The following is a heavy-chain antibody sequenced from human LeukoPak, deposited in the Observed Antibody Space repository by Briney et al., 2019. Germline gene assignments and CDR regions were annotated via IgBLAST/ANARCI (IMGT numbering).Heavy chain of an antibody. V-gene: IGHV3-53*01. CDR2: IYSGGST. J-gene: IGHJ4*02. CDR3: ARYGTRPGSDY. CDR1: GFTVSSNY. D-gene: IGHD4-17*01. Sequence: GGSLRLSCAVSGFTVSSNYMSWVRQAPGKGLEWVSVIYSGGSTYYADSVKGRFTISRDNSKNTVYLQMNSLRAEDTAVYYCARYGTRPGSDYWGQGTLVTVSS.